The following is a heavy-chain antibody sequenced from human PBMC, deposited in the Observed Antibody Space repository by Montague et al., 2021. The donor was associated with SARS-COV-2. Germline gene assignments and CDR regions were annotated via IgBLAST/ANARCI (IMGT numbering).Heavy chain of an antibody. CDR3: AHDDAGNRGFEF. Sequence: PALVKPTQTLTPTCTFSGFSLNTSGVGVTWVRQPPGKALEWLAFIYWNDYKHYSPSVKSRITITKDTFKNQVVLIMTNMDPVDTGTYYCAHDDAGNRGFEFWGQGTLVTVSS. J-gene: IGHJ4*02. D-gene: IGHD1-1*01. V-gene: IGHV2-5*01. CDR1: GFSLNTSGVG. CDR2: IYWNDYK.